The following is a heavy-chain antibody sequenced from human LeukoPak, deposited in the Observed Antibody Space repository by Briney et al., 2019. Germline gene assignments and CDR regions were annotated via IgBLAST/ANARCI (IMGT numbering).Heavy chain of an antibody. D-gene: IGHD3-22*01. V-gene: IGHV1-18*04. CDR3: ARGRGDYYDSSGYYGLFAFDI. J-gene: IGHJ3*02. CDR1: GYTFTSYY. CDR2: ISAYNGNT. Sequence: ASVKVSCKASGYTFTSYYMHWVRQAPGKGLEWMGWISAYNGNTNYAQKLQGRVAMTTDTSTSTAYMELRSLRSDDTAVYYCARGRGDYYDSSGYYGLFAFDIWGQGTMVTVSS.